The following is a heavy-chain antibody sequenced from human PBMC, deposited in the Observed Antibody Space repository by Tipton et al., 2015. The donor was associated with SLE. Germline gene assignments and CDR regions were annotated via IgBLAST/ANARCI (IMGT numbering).Heavy chain of an antibody. CDR3: ARDLYGYGYHFDY. J-gene: IGHJ4*02. D-gene: IGHD5-18*01. CDR1: GYTFTRYW. V-gene: IGHV5-51*01. CDR2: IYPDDSDT. Sequence: VQLVQSGAEVKKPGESLKISCKGSGYTFTRYWIAWVRQMPGKGLEWMGIIYPDDSDTTYSPSFQGQVTISADRSISTAYLQWSSLKTSDTAMYYCARDLYGYGYHFDYWGQGTLVTVSS.